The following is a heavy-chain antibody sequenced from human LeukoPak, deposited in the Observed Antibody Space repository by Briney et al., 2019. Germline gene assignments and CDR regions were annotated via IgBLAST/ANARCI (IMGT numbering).Heavy chain of an antibody. V-gene: IGHV4-59*12. Sequence: PSETLSLTCTVSGGSISSYYWSWIRQPPGKGLEWIGYIYYSGSTNYNPSLKSRVTISVDTSKNQFSLKLSSVTAADTAVYYCARGRGGRSSSWRYNWFDPWGQGTLVTVSS. J-gene: IGHJ5*02. CDR1: GGSISSYY. CDR2: IYYSGST. D-gene: IGHD6-13*01. CDR3: ARGRGGRSSSWRYNWFDP.